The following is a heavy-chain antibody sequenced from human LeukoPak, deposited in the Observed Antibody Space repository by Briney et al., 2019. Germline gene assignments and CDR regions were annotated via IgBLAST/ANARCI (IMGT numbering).Heavy chain of an antibody. Sequence: KPSETLSLTCAVSGGSISSGGYSWSWIRQPPGKGLEWIGYIYYSGSTYYNPSLKSRVTISVDTSKNQFSLKLSSVTAADTAVYYCARIELSLTGYLVFDYWGQGTLVTVSS. D-gene: IGHD3-9*01. V-gene: IGHV4-30-4*07. J-gene: IGHJ4*02. CDR3: ARIELSLTGYLVFDY. CDR1: GGSISSGGYS. CDR2: IYYSGST.